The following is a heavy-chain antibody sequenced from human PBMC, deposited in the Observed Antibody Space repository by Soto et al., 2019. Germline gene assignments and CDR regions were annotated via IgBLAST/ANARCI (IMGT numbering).Heavy chain of an antibody. CDR1: GGTFSSYA. D-gene: IGHD2-2*01. V-gene: IGHV1-69*13. CDR2: IIPIFGTA. CDR3: SRDRYCSSTSCYYYYGMDV. Sequence: ASVKVSCKASGGTFSSYAISWVRQAPGQGLEWMGGIIPIFGTANYAQKFQGRVTITADESTSTAYMELSSLRSEDTAVYYCSRDRYCSSTSCYYYYGMDVWGQGTTVSVSS. J-gene: IGHJ6*02.